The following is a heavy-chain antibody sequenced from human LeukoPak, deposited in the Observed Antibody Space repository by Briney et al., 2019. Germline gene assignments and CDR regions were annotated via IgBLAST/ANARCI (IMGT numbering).Heavy chain of an antibody. J-gene: IGHJ4*02. V-gene: IGHV3-9*01. CDR3: AKDRNLWGSYRSNNFDL. Sequence: PGRSLRLSCAASGFTFDDHAMFWVRQAPGKGLEWVSGVSWNSGSIGYAAPVKGRFTITRDNAKNSVFLQMNSLRAEDTALYYCAKDRNLWGSYRSNNFDLWGQGTRVTVSS. D-gene: IGHD3-16*02. CDR1: GFTFDDHA. CDR2: VSWNSGSI.